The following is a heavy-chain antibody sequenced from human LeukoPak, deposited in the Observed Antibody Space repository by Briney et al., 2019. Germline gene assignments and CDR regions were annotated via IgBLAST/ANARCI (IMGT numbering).Heavy chain of an antibody. J-gene: IGHJ4*02. Sequence: SETLSLTCTVSGGSLSSGGYYWSWIRQHPGKGLEWIGYIYYSGSTYYNPSLKSRVTISVDTSKNQFSLKLSSVTAADTAVYYCARHLTYYYDSRRLRYFDYWGQGTLVTVSS. CDR1: GGSLSSGGYY. CDR3: ARHLTYYYDSRRLRYFDY. CDR2: IYYSGST. D-gene: IGHD3-22*01. V-gene: IGHV4-31*03.